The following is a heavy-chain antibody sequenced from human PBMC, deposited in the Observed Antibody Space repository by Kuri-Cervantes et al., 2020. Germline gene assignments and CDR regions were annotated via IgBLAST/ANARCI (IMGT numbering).Heavy chain of an antibody. Sequence: GESLKISCAASGFTFSSYAMSWVRQAPGKGLEWVSAISGSGGSTYYADSVKGRFTISRDNSKNTLYLQMNSLRAEDTGVYYCAKDFDRGISGSWGQGTLVTVSS. J-gene: IGHJ4*02. CDR3: AKDFDRGISGS. V-gene: IGHV3-23*01. CDR2: ISGSGGST. D-gene: IGHD1-26*01. CDR1: GFTFSSYA.